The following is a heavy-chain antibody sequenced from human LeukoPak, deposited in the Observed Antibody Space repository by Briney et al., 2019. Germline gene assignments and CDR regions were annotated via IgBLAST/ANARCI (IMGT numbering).Heavy chain of an antibody. J-gene: IGHJ6*03. D-gene: IGHD3-10*01. Sequence: SETLSLTCTVSGGSISSYYWSWIRQPPGKGLEWVGYIYYSGDTNYNPSLKSRVTISIDTSKNQFSLKLRSVTAADTAVYYCAIGFGEDYYYYYMDVWGKGTTVTVSS. V-gene: IGHV4-59*01. CDR1: GGSISSYY. CDR3: AIGFGEDYYYYYMDV. CDR2: IYYSGDT.